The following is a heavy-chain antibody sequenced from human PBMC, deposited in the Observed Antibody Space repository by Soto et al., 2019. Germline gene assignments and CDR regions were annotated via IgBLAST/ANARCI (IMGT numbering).Heavy chain of an antibody. J-gene: IGHJ3*02. CDR2: MNPNSGNT. Sequence: ASVKVSCKASGYTFTSYDINWVRQATGQGLEWMGWMNPNSGNTGYAQKFQGRVTMTRNTSISTAYMELSSLRSEDTAVYYCARRGRYFDWLLARDAFDIWGQGTMVTVSS. V-gene: IGHV1-8*01. CDR3: ARRGRYFDWLLARDAFDI. CDR1: GYTFTSYD. D-gene: IGHD3-9*01.